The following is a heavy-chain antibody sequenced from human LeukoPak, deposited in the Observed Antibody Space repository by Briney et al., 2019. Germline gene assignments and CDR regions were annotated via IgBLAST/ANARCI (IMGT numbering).Heavy chain of an antibody. V-gene: IGHV3-66*01. J-gene: IGHJ3*02. Sequence: GGSLRLSCAASGFTVSNNYMSWVRQAPGKGLEWVSLIYSGGSTHYTDSVKGRFNISRDNSKNTLYLQMNSLRAEDTAVYYCARGLYSSGYYYDAFDIWGQGAMVTVSS. D-gene: IGHD3-22*01. CDR1: GFTVSNNY. CDR3: ARGLYSSGYYYDAFDI. CDR2: IYSGGST.